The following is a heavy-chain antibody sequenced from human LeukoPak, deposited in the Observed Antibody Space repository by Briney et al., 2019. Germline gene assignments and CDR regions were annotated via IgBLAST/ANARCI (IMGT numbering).Heavy chain of an antibody. J-gene: IGHJ6*02. CDR3: ARAESYYDILTGYYAYGMDV. D-gene: IGHD3-9*01. CDR1: GFPFSGSG. V-gene: IGHV3-74*01. Sequence: PGGSLRLSCAASGFPFSGSGMHWVRQAPGKGLVWVSRINSDGSSTSYADSVKGRFTISRDNAKNTLYLQMNSLRAEDTAVYYCARAESYYDILTGYYAYGMDVWGQGTTVTVSS. CDR2: INSDGSST.